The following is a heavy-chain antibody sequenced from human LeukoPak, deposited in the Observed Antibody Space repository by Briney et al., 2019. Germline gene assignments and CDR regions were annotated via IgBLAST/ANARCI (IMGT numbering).Heavy chain of an antibody. CDR3: ARGPAHCGSGSPPFDY. J-gene: IGHJ4*02. CDR1: GGSFSGYY. V-gene: IGHV4-34*01. D-gene: IGHD3-10*01. Sequence: SETLSLTCAVYGGSFSGYYWSWIRQPPGKGLEWIGEINHSGSTNYNPSPKSRVTISVDTSKNQFSLKLSSVTAADTAVYYCARGPAHCGSGSPPFDYWGQGTLVTVFS. CDR2: INHSGST.